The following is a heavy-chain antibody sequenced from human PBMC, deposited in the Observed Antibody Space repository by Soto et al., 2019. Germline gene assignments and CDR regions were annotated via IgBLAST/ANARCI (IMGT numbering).Heavy chain of an antibody. J-gene: IGHJ3*02. CDR3: ARDGDRITGTTHGGYDAFDI. Sequence: QVQLVQSGAEVKKPGSSVKVSCKASGGTFSSYAISWVRQAPGQGLEWMGGIIPIFGTANYAQKFKGRVTITADESTSTADMELSSLRSEDTAVYYCARDGDRITGTTHGGYDAFDIWGQGTMVTVSS. V-gene: IGHV1-69*01. CDR2: IIPIFGTA. D-gene: IGHD1-7*01. CDR1: GGTFSSYA.